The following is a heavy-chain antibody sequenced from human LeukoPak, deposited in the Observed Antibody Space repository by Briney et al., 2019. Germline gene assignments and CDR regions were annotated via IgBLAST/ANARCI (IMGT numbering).Heavy chain of an antibody. V-gene: IGHV3-30*02. Sequence: GGSLRLSCAASGFTFSNYGMHWVRQAPGKGLEWVAFMRFNGNNIYYRDSVRGRFTISRDNSKNTLYLQMNSLRPEDTAVYYCAKDSESGHNWAPFDHWGQGTLVTVSS. D-gene: IGHD3-3*01. CDR3: AKDSESGHNWAPFDH. CDR2: MRFNGNNI. CDR1: GFTFSNYG. J-gene: IGHJ5*02.